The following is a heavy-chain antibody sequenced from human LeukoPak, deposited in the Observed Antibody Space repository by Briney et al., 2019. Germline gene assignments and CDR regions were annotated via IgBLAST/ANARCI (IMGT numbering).Heavy chain of an antibody. D-gene: IGHD2/OR15-2a*01. J-gene: IGHJ5*02. Sequence: SETLSHTCTVSGGSISSYYWSWIRQPPGKGLEWIGYIYYSGSTNYNPSLKSRVTISVDTSKNQFSLKLSSVTAADTAVYYCARRFLNWFDPWGQGTLVTVSS. CDR3: ARRFLNWFDP. CDR1: GGSISSYY. CDR2: IYYSGST. V-gene: IGHV4-59*08.